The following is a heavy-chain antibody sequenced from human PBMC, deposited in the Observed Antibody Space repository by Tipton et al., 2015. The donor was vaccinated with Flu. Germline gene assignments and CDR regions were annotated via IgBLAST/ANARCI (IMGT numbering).Heavy chain of an antibody. J-gene: IGHJ3*02. D-gene: IGHD3-16*02. CDR1: GGSISSYY. CDR2: IYYSGST. CDR3: ARDYVWGSYRLSGVAFDI. Sequence: TLSLTCTVSGGSISSYYWSWIRQPPGKGLEWIGYIYYSGSTNYNPSLKSRVTISVDTSKNQFSLKLSSVTAADTAVYYCARDYVWGSYRLSGVAFDIWGQGTMVPVSS. V-gene: IGHV4-59*01.